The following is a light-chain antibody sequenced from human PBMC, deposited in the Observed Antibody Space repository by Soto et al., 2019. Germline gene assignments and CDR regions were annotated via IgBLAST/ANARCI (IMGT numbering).Light chain of an antibody. V-gene: IGKV4-1*01. J-gene: IGKJ1*01. CDR3: QQYYSPPWT. CDR2: WAS. Sequence: DIGLTHSPATLAVSLGERASIICESSESVFYMSTDKNYLSWYQQRPPQPPQLLIYWASTRESGVPDRFSGSGSGTDFTLTTSSLQAEDVAVYYCQQYYSPPWTFGQGTKVDIK. CDR1: ESVFYMSTDKNY.